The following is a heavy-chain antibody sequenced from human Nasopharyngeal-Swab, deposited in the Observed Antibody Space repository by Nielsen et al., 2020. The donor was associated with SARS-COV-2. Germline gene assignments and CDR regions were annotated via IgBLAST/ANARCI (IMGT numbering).Heavy chain of an antibody. CDR2: INTNTGNP. CDR1: GYTFTSYA. Sequence: ASVKVSCKASGYTFTSYAMNWVRQAPGQGLEWMGWINTNTGNPTYAQGFTGRFVFSLDTSVSTAYLQISSLKAEDTAVYYCARTDTHTIFGVAIGNNWFDPWGQGTLVTVSS. CDR3: ARTDTHTIFGVAIGNNWFDP. J-gene: IGHJ5*02. D-gene: IGHD3-3*01. V-gene: IGHV7-4-1*02.